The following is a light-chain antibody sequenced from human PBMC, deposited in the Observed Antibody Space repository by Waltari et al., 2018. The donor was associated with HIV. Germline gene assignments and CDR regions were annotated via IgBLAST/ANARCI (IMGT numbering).Light chain of an antibody. Sequence: IQMTQSPSSLSASVGDRVTITCRASQDIHTSVGWYQLKPGKAPKLLVFGASGLQSGVPSRFSCSGSGTLFSLTISNLQPEDSATYFCQQATSFPLSFGGGTKVEI. J-gene: IGKJ4*01. V-gene: IGKV1-12*01. CDR1: QDIHTS. CDR3: QQATSFPLS. CDR2: GAS.